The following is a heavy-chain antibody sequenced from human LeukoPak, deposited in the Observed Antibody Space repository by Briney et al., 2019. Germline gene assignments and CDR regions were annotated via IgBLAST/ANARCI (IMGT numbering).Heavy chain of an antibody. CDR3: ATAHGDSVVNAFDI. CDR2: FDPEDGET. CDR1: GYTLTELC. V-gene: IGHV1-24*01. D-gene: IGHD4-17*01. J-gene: IGHJ3*02. Sequence: GASVKVSCKVSGYTLTELCMHWVRQAPGKGLEWMGGFDPEDGETIYAQKFQGRVTMTEDTSTDTAYMELSSLRSEDTAVYYCATAHGDSVVNAFDIWGQGTMVTVSS.